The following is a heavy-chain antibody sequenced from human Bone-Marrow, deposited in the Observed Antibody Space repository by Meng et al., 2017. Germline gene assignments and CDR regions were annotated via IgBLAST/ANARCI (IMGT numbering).Heavy chain of an antibody. CDR3: ARDPYGGYGPNWFDP. V-gene: IGHV1-18*01. CDR1: GYTFTSYG. D-gene: IGHD5-12*01. J-gene: IGHJ5*02. CDR2: ISAYNGNT. Sequence: ASVKVSCKASGYTFTSYGISWVRQAPGQGLEWMGWISAYNGNTNYAQKLQGRVTMTTDTSTSTAYMELRSLRSDDPAVYYFARDPYGGYGPNWFDPWGQGTLVTVSS.